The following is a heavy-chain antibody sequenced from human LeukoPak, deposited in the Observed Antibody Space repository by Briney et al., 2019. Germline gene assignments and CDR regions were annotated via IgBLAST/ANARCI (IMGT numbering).Heavy chain of an antibody. CDR2: ISSSSSYI. CDR1: GFTFSSYS. V-gene: IGHV3-21*01. D-gene: IGHD2-21*02. CDR3: ARDTEGDPFSYYFDY. Sequence: PGGSLRLSCAASGFTFSSYSMNWVRQAPGKGLEWVSSISSSSSYIYYADSVKGRFTISRDNAKNSLYLQMNSLRAEDTAVYYCARDTEGDPFSYYFDYWGQGTLVTVSS. J-gene: IGHJ4*02.